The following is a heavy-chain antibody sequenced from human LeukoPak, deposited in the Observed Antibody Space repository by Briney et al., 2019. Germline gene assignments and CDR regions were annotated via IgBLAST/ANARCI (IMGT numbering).Heavy chain of an antibody. CDR3: ARVLGRGSSGWYPRGAFDI. CDR2: IYHSGST. J-gene: IGHJ3*02. CDR1: GGSISSSNW. D-gene: IGHD6-19*01. V-gene: IGHV4-4*02. Sequence: SETLSLTCAVSGGSISSSNWWSWVRQPPGKGLEWIGEIYHSGSTNYNPSLKSRVTISVDTSKNQFSLKLSSVTAADTAVYYCARVLGRGSSGWYPRGAFDIWGQGTMVTVSS.